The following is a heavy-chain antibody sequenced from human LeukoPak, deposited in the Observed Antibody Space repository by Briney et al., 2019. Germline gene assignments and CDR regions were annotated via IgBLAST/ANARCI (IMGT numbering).Heavy chain of an antibody. Sequence: GGSLRLSCAASGFTFSSYSINWVRQAPGKGLEWVSSISSTSSYIYYAGSVKGRFTISRDNTKNSLYLQMNSLRAEDTAVYYCARVVGYYYYMDVWGKGTTVTVSS. V-gene: IGHV3-21*01. CDR2: ISSTSSYI. CDR3: ARVVGYYYYMDV. D-gene: IGHD1-26*01. CDR1: GFTFSSYS. J-gene: IGHJ6*03.